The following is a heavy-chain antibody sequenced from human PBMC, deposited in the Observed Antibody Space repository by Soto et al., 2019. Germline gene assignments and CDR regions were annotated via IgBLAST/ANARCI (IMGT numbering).Heavy chain of an antibody. CDR1: GGSFSGYY. CDR3: ASWYTAMVY. Sequence: SETLSLTCAVYGGSFSGYYWSWIRQPPGKGLEWIGEINHSGSTNYNPSLKSRVTISVDTSKNQFSLKLSSVTAADTAVYYCASWYTAMVYWGQGTLVTVSS. V-gene: IGHV4-34*01. CDR2: INHSGST. D-gene: IGHD5-18*01. J-gene: IGHJ4*02.